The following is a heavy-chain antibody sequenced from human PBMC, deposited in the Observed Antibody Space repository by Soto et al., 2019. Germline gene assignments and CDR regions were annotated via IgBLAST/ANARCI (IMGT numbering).Heavy chain of an antibody. V-gene: IGHV3-15*01. Sequence: EVHLVESGGDLVKPGGCLRLSCAASGITFPNAWMSWVRQAPGKGLEWVGRIKNKVDGGTTDYAAPVRGRFTISRDDSKNTLFLQMSSLEAGDTAVYYCTTDPGDYEDFWGQGTLVTVSS. CDR2: IKNKVDGGTT. CDR1: GITFPNAW. J-gene: IGHJ4*02. D-gene: IGHD4-17*01. CDR3: TTDPGDYEDF.